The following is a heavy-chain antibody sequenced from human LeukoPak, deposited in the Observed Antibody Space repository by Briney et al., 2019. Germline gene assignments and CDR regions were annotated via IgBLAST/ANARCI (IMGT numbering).Heavy chain of an antibody. CDR1: GGSISSGSYY. D-gene: IGHD3-10*01. Sequence: SETLSLTCTVSGGSISSGSYYWSWIRQPAGKGLEWIGRIYTSGSTNYNPSLKSRVTISVDTSKNQFSLKLSSVTTADTAVYYCARGRYYGSGSDSFDYWGQGTLVTVSS. V-gene: IGHV4-61*02. J-gene: IGHJ4*02. CDR2: IYTSGST. CDR3: ARGRYYGSGSDSFDY.